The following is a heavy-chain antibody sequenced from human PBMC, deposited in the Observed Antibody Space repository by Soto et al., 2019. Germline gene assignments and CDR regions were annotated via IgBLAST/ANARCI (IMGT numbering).Heavy chain of an antibody. CDR1: GFTFTSYW. J-gene: IGHJ4*02. D-gene: IGHD3-16*01. Sequence: EVQLVESGGGLVQPGGSLRLSCEASGFTFTSYWMSWVRQAPGKGLEWVANIKQDGTSKYYADSVKGRFTVSRDNAKSSVHLQMDSLRDDDTTVYRCARLRFILTERYFDSWGQGTLVTVSS. CDR2: IKQDGTSK. CDR3: ARLRFILTERYFDS. V-gene: IGHV3-7*05.